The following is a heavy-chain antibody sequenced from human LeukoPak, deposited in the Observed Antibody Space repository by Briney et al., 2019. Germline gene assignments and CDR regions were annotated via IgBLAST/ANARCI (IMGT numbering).Heavy chain of an antibody. CDR1: GFTFSSYS. CDR3: ARDLHYAFDI. Sequence: GGSLRLSCAASGFTFSSYSMNWVRQAPGKGLEWVSSISSSSSYIYYADSVKGRFTISRDNAQNSLYLHMYTLRDEDTAVYYCARDLHYAFDIWGQGTMVTVSS. V-gene: IGHV3-21*01. J-gene: IGHJ3*02. CDR2: ISSSSSYI.